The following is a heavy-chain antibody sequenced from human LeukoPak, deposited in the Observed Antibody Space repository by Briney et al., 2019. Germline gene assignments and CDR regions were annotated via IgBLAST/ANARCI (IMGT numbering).Heavy chain of an antibody. Sequence: PGGSLRLSCAASGFTVSSNYMSWVRQAPGKGLEWVSVIYSGGSTYYANSVKGRFTISRDNSKNTLYLQMNSLRAEDTAVYYCAKDRVRVPTPVGYYYDSSGYYFDYWGQGTLVTVSS. D-gene: IGHD3-22*01. J-gene: IGHJ4*02. CDR1: GFTVSSNY. V-gene: IGHV3-53*05. CDR3: AKDRVRVPTPVGYYYDSSGYYFDY. CDR2: IYSGGST.